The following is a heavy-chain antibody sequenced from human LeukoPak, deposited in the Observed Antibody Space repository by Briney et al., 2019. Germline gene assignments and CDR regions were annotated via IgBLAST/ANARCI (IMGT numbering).Heavy chain of an antibody. D-gene: IGHD2-15*01. V-gene: IGHV1-69*06. CDR1: GGTFSSYA. Sequence: ASVKVSCKASGGTFSSYAISWVRQAPGQGLEWMGGIIPIFGTANYAQRFQGRVTITADKSTSTAYMELSSLRSEDTAVYYCARERYCSGGSCYLDAFDIWGQGTMVTVSS. CDR3: ARERYCSGGSCYLDAFDI. CDR2: IIPIFGTA. J-gene: IGHJ3*02.